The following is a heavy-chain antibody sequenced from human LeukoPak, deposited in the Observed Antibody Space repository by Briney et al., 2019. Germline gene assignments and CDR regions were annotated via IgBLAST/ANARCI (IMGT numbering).Heavy chain of an antibody. CDR1: GYTFTSYG. J-gene: IGHJ4*02. CDR2: ISAYNGNT. D-gene: IGHD4-17*01. V-gene: IGHV1-18*01. CDR3: ARRGLRGTYFDY. Sequence: GASVNVSFTASGYTFTSYGISWVRQAPGQGLEWMGWISAYNGNTNYAQKLQGRVTMTTDTSTSTAYMELRSLRSDDTAVYYCARRGLRGTYFDYWGQGTLVTVSS.